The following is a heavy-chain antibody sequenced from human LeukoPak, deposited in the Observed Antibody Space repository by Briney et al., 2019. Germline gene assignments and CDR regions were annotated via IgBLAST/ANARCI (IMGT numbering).Heavy chain of an antibody. V-gene: IGHV4-4*07. CDR2: IYTSGST. CDR3: ARDRVTATPQTYYYYYYMDV. CDR1: GGSISSYY. J-gene: IGHJ6*03. Sequence: PSETLSLTRTVAGGSISSYYWSWIRQPAGNGLEWIGRIYTSGSTNYNPSLKSRVTMSVDTSKNQFSLKLSSVTAADTAVYYCARDRVTATPQTYYYYYYMDVWGKGTTVTISS. D-gene: IGHD2-21*02.